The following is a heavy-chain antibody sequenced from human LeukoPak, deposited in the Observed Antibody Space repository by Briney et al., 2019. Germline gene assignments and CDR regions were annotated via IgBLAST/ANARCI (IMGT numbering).Heavy chain of an antibody. V-gene: IGHV4-4*07. CDR1: GGSISSYY. CDR3: ARWSVRRKGAFDI. Sequence: SETLSLTCTVSGGSISSYYWSWIRQPAGKGLEWIGRIYRSGSTDYNPSLQSRVTISFDTSKNQFSLNLTSVTAADTAVYYCARWSVRRKGAFDIWGQGTMVTVSS. CDR2: IYRSGST. J-gene: IGHJ3*02. D-gene: IGHD2-15*01.